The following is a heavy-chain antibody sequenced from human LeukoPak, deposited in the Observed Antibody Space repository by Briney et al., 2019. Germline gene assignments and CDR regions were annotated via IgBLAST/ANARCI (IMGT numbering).Heavy chain of an antibody. V-gene: IGHV3-21*01. J-gene: IGHJ5*02. CDR2: ISGNSSYI. Sequence: GGSLRLSCAASGFTLITYSINWVRQAPGKGLEWVSSISGNSSYIYYADSVKGRFTISRDNAKNSLYLQMNSLRAEDTAVYYCARKTTVVIGWFDPWGQGTLVTVSS. D-gene: IGHD4-23*01. CDR3: ARKTTVVIGWFDP. CDR1: GFTLITYS.